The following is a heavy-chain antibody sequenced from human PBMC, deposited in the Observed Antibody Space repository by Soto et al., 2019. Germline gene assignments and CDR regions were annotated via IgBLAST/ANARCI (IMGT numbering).Heavy chain of an antibody. CDR3: ARIHCSNGVCSQNYSYYGMDV. J-gene: IGHJ6*02. Sequence: QVTLKESGPVLVKPTETLTLTCTVSGFSLSNARMGVSWIRQPPGKALEWLAHIFSNDEKSYSTSLKSRLTLSKYTSKXXVXLXXTNMDPVDTATYYCARIHCSNGVCSQNYSYYGMDVWGQGTTVTVSS. CDR2: IFSNDEK. V-gene: IGHV2-26*01. CDR1: GFSLSNARMG. D-gene: IGHD2-8*01.